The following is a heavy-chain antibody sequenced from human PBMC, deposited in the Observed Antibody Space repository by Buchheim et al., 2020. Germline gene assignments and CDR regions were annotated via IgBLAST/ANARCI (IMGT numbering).Heavy chain of an antibody. V-gene: IGHV3-30*18. CDR2: ISYDGSNK. CDR3: AKDRGVGMSGSYRAGMDV. CDR1: GFTFSSYG. Sequence: QVQLVESGGGVVQPGRSLRLSCAASGFTFSSYGMHWVRQAPGKGLEWVAVISYDGSNKYYADSVKGRFTISRDNSKNTLYLQMNSLRAEDTAVYYCAKDRGVGMSGSYRAGMDVWGQGTT. D-gene: IGHD1-26*01. J-gene: IGHJ6*02.